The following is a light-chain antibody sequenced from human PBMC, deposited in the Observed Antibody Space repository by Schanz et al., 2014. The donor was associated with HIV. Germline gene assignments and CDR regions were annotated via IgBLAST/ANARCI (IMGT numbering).Light chain of an antibody. J-gene: IGKJ1*01. CDR2: KAS. Sequence: DIQMTQSPSTVSASVGDRVTITCRASQSIRSWLAWYQQKPGKAPELLIYKASSLESGVPSRFSGSGSGTEFTLTISSLQPDDFATYYCQQDNTFPPWTFGHGTKVEVK. V-gene: IGKV1-5*03. CDR3: QQDNTFPPWT. CDR1: QSIRSW.